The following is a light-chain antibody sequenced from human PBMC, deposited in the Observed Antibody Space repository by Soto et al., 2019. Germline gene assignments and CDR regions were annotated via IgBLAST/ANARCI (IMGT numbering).Light chain of an antibody. V-gene: IGKV3-20*01. CDR3: QKYSSSQGWT. CDR1: ESVRTTY. Sequence: EIVLTHSPGTLSLSPGDRATASSRDTESVRTTYLAWYQQKPGQAPRLLIYNASNRTTGVPDRFSGSGSGTDFTLTINRLEPADFAVYFCQKYSSSQGWTFGKGTKVDIK. CDR2: NAS. J-gene: IGKJ1*01.